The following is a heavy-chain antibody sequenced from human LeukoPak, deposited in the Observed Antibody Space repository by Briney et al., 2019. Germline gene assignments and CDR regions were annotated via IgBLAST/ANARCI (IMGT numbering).Heavy chain of an antibody. CDR2: FDPENGET. CDR3: TRSTVVLPYYFDY. CDR1: GYTLTELS. V-gene: IGHV1-24*01. J-gene: IGHJ4*02. D-gene: IGHD3-22*01. Sequence: ASVKVSCKVSGYTLTELSMHWVRQAPGKGREWMGSFDPENGETLYAQEFQGRVTPTEDTSADPAYMELISLRSEDTALYYCTRSTVVLPYYFDYWGQGTLVTVSS.